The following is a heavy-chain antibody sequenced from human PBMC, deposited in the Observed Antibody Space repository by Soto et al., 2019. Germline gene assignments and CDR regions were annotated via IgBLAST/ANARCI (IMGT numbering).Heavy chain of an antibody. CDR1: GYTFTTYG. J-gene: IGHJ6*02. V-gene: IGHV1-18*04. CDR3: ARDLYSYGYSAMDV. CDR2: ISAYNGNT. Sequence: QVHLVQSGAEVKKPGASVKVSCKTSGYTFTTYGISWVRQAPGQGLEWMGWISAYNGNTNYAQKLQGRVTMTTDTSTRTAYMELRSLRSDDTAVYYGARDLYSYGYSAMDVWAKGPRSPSP. D-gene: IGHD5-18*01.